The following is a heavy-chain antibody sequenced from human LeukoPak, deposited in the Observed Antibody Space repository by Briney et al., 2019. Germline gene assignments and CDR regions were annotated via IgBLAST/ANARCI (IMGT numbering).Heavy chain of an antibody. J-gene: IGHJ4*02. Sequence: ASVKVSCKVSGYTPPELSMHWVRQAPGKGLEWMGGFYPEDGETIYAQKFQGRVTMTEDTSTDTAYMELSSLRSEDTAVYYCATVTRPDYDYVWGAFDYWGQGTLVTVSS. CDR1: GYTPPELS. CDR3: ATVTRPDYDYVWGAFDY. D-gene: IGHD3-16*01. V-gene: IGHV1-24*01. CDR2: FYPEDGET.